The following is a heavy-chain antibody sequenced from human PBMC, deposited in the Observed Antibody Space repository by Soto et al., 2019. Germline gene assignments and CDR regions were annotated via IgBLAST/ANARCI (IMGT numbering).Heavy chain of an antibody. CDR1: GFTFSSYA. Sequence: PGGSLRLSCAASGFTFSSYAMGWVRRAPGKGLEWVSAISGSGGSTYYADSVKGRFTISRDNSKNTLYLQMNSLRAEDTAVYYCAKARRPPDIVVVPAAPEDYYYYYGMDVWGQGTTVTVSS. V-gene: IGHV3-23*01. CDR3: AKARRPPDIVVVPAAPEDYYYYYGMDV. D-gene: IGHD2-2*01. CDR2: ISGSGGST. J-gene: IGHJ6*02.